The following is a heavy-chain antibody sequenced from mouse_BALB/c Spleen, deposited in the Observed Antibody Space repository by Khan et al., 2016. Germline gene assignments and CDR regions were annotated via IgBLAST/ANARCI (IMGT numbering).Heavy chain of an antibody. CDR1: GFTFSYYA. J-gene: IGHJ1*01. V-gene: IGHV5-6-5*01. CDR3: ARAGGYFDV. Sequence: EVELVESGGGLVKPGGSLKLSCAASGFTFSYYAMSWVRQTPEQRLEWVASIISGGNTYYPDSVKGRFTISRANARNILYLQMSSLGSEDTAMYYCARAGGYFDVWGAGTTVTVSS. CDR2: IISGGNT.